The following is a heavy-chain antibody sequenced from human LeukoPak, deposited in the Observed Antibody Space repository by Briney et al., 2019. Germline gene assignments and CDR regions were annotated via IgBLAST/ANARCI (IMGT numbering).Heavy chain of an antibody. CDR2: IYSGGST. CDR1: GFTVSSNY. Sequence: GGSLRLSCAACGFTVSSNYMSWVRQAPGKGLEWVSVIYSGGSTYHADSVKGRFTTSRDNSKNTLFLQMNSLRAEDTAIYYCARGGDMVGGSRSAFDIWGQGTMVTVSS. J-gene: IGHJ3*02. CDR3: ARGGDMVGGSRSAFDI. V-gene: IGHV3-53*01. D-gene: IGHD1-26*01.